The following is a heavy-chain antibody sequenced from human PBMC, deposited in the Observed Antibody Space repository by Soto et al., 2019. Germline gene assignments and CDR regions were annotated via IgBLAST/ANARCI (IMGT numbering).Heavy chain of an antibody. D-gene: IGHD6-6*01. CDR2: ISYDGSNK. J-gene: IGHJ4*02. CDR1: GFTFSSYA. Sequence: QVQLVGSGGGVVQPGRSLRLSCAASGFTFSSYAMHWVRQAPGKGLEWVAVISYDGSNKYYADSVKGRFTISRDNSKNTLYLQMNSRRAEDTAVYYCARDSIAAVDWGQGTLVTVSS. V-gene: IGHV3-30-3*01. CDR3: ARDSIAAVD.